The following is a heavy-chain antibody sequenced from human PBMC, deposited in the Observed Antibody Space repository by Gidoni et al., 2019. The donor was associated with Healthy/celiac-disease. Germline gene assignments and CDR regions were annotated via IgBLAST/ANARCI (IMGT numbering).Heavy chain of an antibody. CDR2: ISGSGGST. D-gene: IGHD3-10*01. CDR3: AKDRRGGMGSGAFDY. J-gene: IGHJ4*02. Sequence: EVQLLESGGGLVQPGGSLRLSCQASRFHFNSYAMSWVRQAPGKGLEWVSAISGSGGSTYYADSVKGRFTISRDNAKNTLYLKMNSLRAEDTAVYYCAKDRRGGMGSGAFDYWGQGTLVTVSS. CDR1: RFHFNSYA. V-gene: IGHV3-23*01.